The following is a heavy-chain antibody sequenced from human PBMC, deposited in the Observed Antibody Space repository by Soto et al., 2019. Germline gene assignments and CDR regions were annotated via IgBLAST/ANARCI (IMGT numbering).Heavy chain of an antibody. CDR1: GYTFTSYY. CDR3: ARDLADILTNRGAFDI. V-gene: IGHV1-46*03. Sequence: ASVKVSCKASGYTFTSYYMHWVRQAPGQGLEWMGIINPSGGSTSYAQKFQGRVTMTRDTSTSTVYMELSSLRSEDTAVYYCARDLADILTNRGAFDIWGQGTMVTVSS. D-gene: IGHD3-9*01. J-gene: IGHJ3*02. CDR2: INPSGGST.